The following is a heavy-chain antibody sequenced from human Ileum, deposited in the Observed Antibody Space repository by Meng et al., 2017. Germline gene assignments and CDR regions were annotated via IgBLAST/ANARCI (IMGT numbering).Heavy chain of an antibody. Sequence: SETLSLTCTVSGGSITSYYWSWIRQPPGKGPEWIGYIHYSGSTNYSSSLKSRVTISVDTSKNQFSLKLNSVTAADTAVYYCAGGRSAGTALDAFDIWGQGTMVTVSS. J-gene: IGHJ3*02. CDR3: AGGRSAGTALDAFDI. D-gene: IGHD6-13*01. CDR1: GGSITSYY. CDR2: IHYSGST. V-gene: IGHV4-59*01.